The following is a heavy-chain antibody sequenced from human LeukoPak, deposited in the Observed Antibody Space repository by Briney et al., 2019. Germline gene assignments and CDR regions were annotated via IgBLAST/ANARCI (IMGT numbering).Heavy chain of an antibody. V-gene: IGHV3-7*04. CDR2: INQVGSEK. D-gene: IGHD1-26*01. Sequence: GGSLRLSCAASGFTFNSYWMTWVRQAPGKGLEWVANINQVGSEKYYVDSVKGRFTISRDNSKNTLYLQMNSLRAEDTAVYYCATESGTYSGTCFDYWGQGTLVTVSS. J-gene: IGHJ4*02. CDR1: GFTFNSYW. CDR3: ATESGTYSGTCFDY.